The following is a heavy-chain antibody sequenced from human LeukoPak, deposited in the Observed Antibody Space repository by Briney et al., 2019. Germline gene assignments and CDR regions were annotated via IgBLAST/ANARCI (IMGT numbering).Heavy chain of an antibody. V-gene: IGHV3-9*01. J-gene: IGHJ4*02. CDR1: GFTFDGYA. CDR3: AKDIHGSGSYVVD. D-gene: IGHD3-10*01. Sequence: GGSLRLSCAASGFTFDGYAMHWVRQAPGKGLEWVSGISWNSGSIGYADSVKGRFTISRDNAKNSLYLQMNSLRAEDTALYYCAKDIHGSGSYVVDWGQGTLVTVSS. CDR2: ISWNSGSI.